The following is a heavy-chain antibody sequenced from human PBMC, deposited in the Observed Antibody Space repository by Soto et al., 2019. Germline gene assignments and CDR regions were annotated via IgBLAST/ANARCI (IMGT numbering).Heavy chain of an antibody. Sequence: SETLSLTCTVSGGSISSGDYYWSWIRQPPGKGLEWIGYIYYSGSTYYNPSLKSRVTISVDTSKNQFSLKLSSVTAADTAVYYCARAWKLAASNFWSGRKYNWFDPWGQGTLVTVSS. D-gene: IGHD3-3*01. V-gene: IGHV4-30-4*01. CDR3: ARAWKLAASNFWSGRKYNWFDP. J-gene: IGHJ5*02. CDR1: GGSISSGDYY. CDR2: IYYSGST.